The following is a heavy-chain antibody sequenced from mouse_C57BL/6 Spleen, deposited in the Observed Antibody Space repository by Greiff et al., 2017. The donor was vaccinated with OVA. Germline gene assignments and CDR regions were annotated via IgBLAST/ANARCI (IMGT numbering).Heavy chain of an antibody. CDR3: GRSDGSKFAY. Sequence: QVQLQQSGAELARPGASVKLSCKASGYTFTSYGISWVKQRTGQGLEWIGEIYPRSGNTYYNEKFKGKATLTADKSSSTAYMELRSLTSEDSAVYFCGRSDGSKFAYWGQGTLVTVSA. CDR2: IYPRSGNT. V-gene: IGHV1-81*01. CDR1: GYTFTSYG. J-gene: IGHJ3*01. D-gene: IGHD2-3*01.